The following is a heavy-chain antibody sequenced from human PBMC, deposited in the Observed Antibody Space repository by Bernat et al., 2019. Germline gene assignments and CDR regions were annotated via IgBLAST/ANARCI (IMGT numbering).Heavy chain of an antibody. CDR1: GFTFSSYG. D-gene: IGHD6-13*01. CDR2: ISNDGRNK. J-gene: IGHJ4*02. V-gene: IGHV3-30*18. CDR3: AKERDSSNWYGGGFDY. Sequence: QVQLVESGGGVVQPGRSLRLSCAASGFTFSSYGMHWVRQAPGKGLEWVVVISNDGRNKYYADSVKDRLTISRDNSQNTLYLQMNSLRVEDTAVYYCAKERDSSNWYGGGFDYWGQGTLVTVSS.